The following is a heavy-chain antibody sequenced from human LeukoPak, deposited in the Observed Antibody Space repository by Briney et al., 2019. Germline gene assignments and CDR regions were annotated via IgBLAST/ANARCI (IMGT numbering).Heavy chain of an antibody. V-gene: IGHV5-51*01. CDR3: ARTYCASGSCSKAHFYYVLDA. Sequence: GESLKISCKGSGYSFTTYWIAWVRQMPGKGLEWMGVIYPGNSDTGYSPSFQGQVTISADKSISTAYLQWSSLKASDTAMYFCARTYCASGSCSKAHFYYVLDAWGQGTTVTVSS. J-gene: IGHJ6*02. CDR2: IYPGNSDT. D-gene: IGHD2-15*01. CDR1: GYSFTTYW.